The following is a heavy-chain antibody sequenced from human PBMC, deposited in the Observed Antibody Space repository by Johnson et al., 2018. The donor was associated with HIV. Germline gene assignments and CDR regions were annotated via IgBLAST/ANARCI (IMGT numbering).Heavy chain of an antibody. V-gene: IGHV3-30*04. D-gene: IGHD6-13*01. CDR3: AGGSGEQQLVPGRPPPGDDAFDI. CDR2: ISYDGSNK. CDR1: GFTFSSYA. J-gene: IGHJ3*02. Sequence: QMQLVESGGGVVQPGRSLRLSCAASGFTFSSYAMHWVRQAPGKGLEWVAVISYDGSNKYDADSVKGRFTISRDNSKHTLYLQINSLRAEDTGVYNCAGGSGEQQLVPGRPPPGDDAFDIWGQGTMVTVSS.